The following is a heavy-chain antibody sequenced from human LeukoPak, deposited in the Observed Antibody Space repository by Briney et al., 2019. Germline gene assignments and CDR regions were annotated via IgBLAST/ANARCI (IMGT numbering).Heavy chain of an antibody. Sequence: GGSLRLSCAASGFTFSSYSMNWVRQAPGKGLEWVSSISSSSSYIYYADSVKGRFTISRDNAKNSLYLQMNSLRAEDTAVYYCASLSSWGIDYWGQGTLVTVSS. CDR2: ISSSSSYI. CDR3: ASLSSWGIDY. J-gene: IGHJ4*02. V-gene: IGHV3-21*01. CDR1: GFTFSSYS. D-gene: IGHD6-13*01.